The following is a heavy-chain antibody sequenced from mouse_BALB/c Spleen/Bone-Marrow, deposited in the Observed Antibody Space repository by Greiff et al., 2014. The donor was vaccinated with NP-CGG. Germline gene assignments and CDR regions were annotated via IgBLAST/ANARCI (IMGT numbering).Heavy chain of an antibody. V-gene: IGHV2-9*02. CDR1: GFSLTSYG. CDR2: IWAGGST. J-gene: IGHJ3*01. D-gene: IGHD1-2*01. CDR3: ARDGATATLAY. Sequence: VQVVESGPGLVAPSQSLSITCTVSGFSLTSYGVHWVRQPPGKGLEGLGVIWAGGSTNYNSALMSRLSISKDNSKSQVFLKMNSLQTDDTAMYYCARDGATATLAYWGQGTLVTVSA.